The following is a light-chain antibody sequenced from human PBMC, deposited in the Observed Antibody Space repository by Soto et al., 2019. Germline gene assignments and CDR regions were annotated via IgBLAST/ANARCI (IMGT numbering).Light chain of an antibody. CDR2: DVI. Sequence: QSVLTQPASVSGSPGQSITISCTGTSSDVGSYNYVSWYQQHPGKAPKLIIFDVINRPSGISNRFSGSKSGNTASLTISGLQAEDEADYYCSSYGSSSTLFGGGTKLTVL. V-gene: IGLV2-14*01. CDR1: SSDVGSYNY. CDR3: SSYGSSSTL. J-gene: IGLJ2*01.